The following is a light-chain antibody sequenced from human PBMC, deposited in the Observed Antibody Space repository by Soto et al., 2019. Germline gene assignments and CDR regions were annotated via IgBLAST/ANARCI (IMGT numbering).Light chain of an antibody. V-gene: IGKV1-27*01. CDR1: QGISNY. CDR3: QKCNSLPSLT. Sequence: DIQMTQSPSSLSASVGDRVTITGRASQGISNYLAWYQQKPGKVPKLLIYGASTLQSGVPSRFSGSGSGTDFSLTISGLQREDVATYYCQKCNSLPSLTFGGGTKVETK. CDR2: GAS. J-gene: IGKJ4*01.